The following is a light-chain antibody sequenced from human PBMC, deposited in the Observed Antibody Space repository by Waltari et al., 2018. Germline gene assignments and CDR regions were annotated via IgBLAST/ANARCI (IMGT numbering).Light chain of an antibody. CDR2: EGT. V-gene: IGLV2-23*01. CDR1: STYLGRSTL. Sequence: QSALTQPASLSGSPGQSIPIPCTGSSTYLGRSTLVSWYQHHPDQAPKLLIYEGTERPSGISHRFSGSKSGNTASLTISTLQAEDEADYYCFSYADGRSLVFGGGTKLTVL. J-gene: IGLJ2*01. CDR3: FSYADGRSLV.